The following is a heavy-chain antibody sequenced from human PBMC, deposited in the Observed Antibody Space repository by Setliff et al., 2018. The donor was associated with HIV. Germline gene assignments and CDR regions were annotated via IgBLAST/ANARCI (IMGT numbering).Heavy chain of an antibody. V-gene: IGHV1-69*06. D-gene: IGHD3-10*01. Sequence: SVKVSCKASGGTFSDSAINWVRQAPGQGLEWMGRIIPVFGTANYAPKFPDRVTITADKSTSTAYLELSSLRSDDTAVYYCARGDYGSGSYYPYYFYYGMDVWGQGTTVTVSS. CDR1: GGTFSDSA. CDR2: IIPVFGTA. CDR3: ARGDYGSGSYYPYYFYYGMDV. J-gene: IGHJ6*02.